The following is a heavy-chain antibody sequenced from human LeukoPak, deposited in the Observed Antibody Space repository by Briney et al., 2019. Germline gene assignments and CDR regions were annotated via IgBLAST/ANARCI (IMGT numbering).Heavy chain of an antibody. CDR1: GGTFSSYA. Sequence: EASVKVSCKASGGTFSSYAISWVRQAPGQGLEWMGRIIPILGIANYAQKFQGRVTITADKSTSTAYMELSSLRSEDTAVYYCARNFVVVPAATFGYFDYWGQGTLVTVSS. V-gene: IGHV1-69*04. J-gene: IGHJ4*02. CDR3: ARNFVVVPAATFGYFDY. CDR2: IIPILGIA. D-gene: IGHD2-2*01.